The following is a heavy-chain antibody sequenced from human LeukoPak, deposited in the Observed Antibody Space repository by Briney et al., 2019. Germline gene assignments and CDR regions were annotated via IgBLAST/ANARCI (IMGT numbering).Heavy chain of an antibody. J-gene: IGHJ4*02. CDR1: GYSISSGYY. Sequence: SETLSLTCTVSGYSISSGYYWGWIRQPPGKGLEWIGSIYHSGSIYYNPSLKSRVTISVDTSKNQFSLKLSSVTAADTALYYCAGRHSGSYYSFDYWGQGTLVTVSA. V-gene: IGHV4-38-2*02. D-gene: IGHD1-26*01. CDR2: IYHSGSI. CDR3: AGRHSGSYYSFDY.